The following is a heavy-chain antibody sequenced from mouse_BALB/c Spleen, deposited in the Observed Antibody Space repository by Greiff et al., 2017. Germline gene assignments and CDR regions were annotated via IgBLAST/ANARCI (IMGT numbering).Heavy chain of an antibody. J-gene: IGHJ3*01. CDR3: ARSSSGGWFAY. CDR2: INPSSGYT. Sequence: QVQLKQSAAELARPGASVKMSCKASGYTFTSYTMHWVKQRPGQGLEWIGYINPSSGYTEYNQKFKDKTTLTADKSSSTAYMQLSSLTSEDSAVYYCARSSSGGWFAYWGQGTLVTVSA. CDR1: GYTFTSYT. D-gene: IGHD1-1*01. V-gene: IGHV1-4*02.